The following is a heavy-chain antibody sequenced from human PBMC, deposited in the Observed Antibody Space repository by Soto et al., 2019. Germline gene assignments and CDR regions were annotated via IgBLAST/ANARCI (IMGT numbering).Heavy chain of an antibody. CDR3: ARVRRDYGDYPFDY. CDR2: IYYSGST. V-gene: IGHV4-30-4*01. J-gene: IGHJ4*02. Sequence: PSETLSLTCTVSGGSISSGDYYWSWIRQPPGKGLEWIGYIYYSGSTYYNPSLKSRVTISVDTSKNQFSLKLSSVTAADTAVYYCARVRRDYGDYPFDYWGQGTLVTVS. D-gene: IGHD4-17*01. CDR1: GGSISSGDYY.